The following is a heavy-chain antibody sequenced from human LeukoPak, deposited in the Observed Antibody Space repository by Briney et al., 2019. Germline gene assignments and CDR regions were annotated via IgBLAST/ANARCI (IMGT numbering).Heavy chain of an antibody. Sequence: TSETLSLTCTVSGYSISSGYYWGWIRQPPGKGLEWIGSIYHSGSTYCNPSLKSRVTISVDTSKNQFSLKLSSVTAADTAVYYCARGSSHQYYYYYMDVWGKGTTVTISS. J-gene: IGHJ6*03. V-gene: IGHV4-38-2*02. CDR3: ARGSSHQYYYYYMDV. D-gene: IGHD6-13*01. CDR2: IYHSGST. CDR1: GYSISSGYY.